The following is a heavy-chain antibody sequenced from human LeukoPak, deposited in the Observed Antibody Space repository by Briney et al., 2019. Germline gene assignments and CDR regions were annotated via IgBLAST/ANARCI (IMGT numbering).Heavy chain of an antibody. D-gene: IGHD7-27*01. CDR1: GGTFSSYA. CDR3: ASHWGSYYYYYMDV. V-gene: IGHV1-69*05. CDR2: IIPIFGTA. Sequence: LVKVSCKASGGTFSSYAINWVRQAPGQGLEWMGGIIPIFGTANYAQKFQGRVTITTDESTSTAYMELSSPRSEDTAVYYCASHWGSYYYYYMDVWGKGTTVTVSS. J-gene: IGHJ6*03.